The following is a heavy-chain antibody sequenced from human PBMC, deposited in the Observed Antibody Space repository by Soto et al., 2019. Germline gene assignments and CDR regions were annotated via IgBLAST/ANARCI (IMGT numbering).Heavy chain of an antibody. V-gene: IGHV3-48*02. D-gene: IGHD3-22*01. CDR2: ISTTSSSI. J-gene: IGHJ6*02. CDR3: AKAHEYYYDSSGTELNYYYGMDV. CDR1: GFTFSSYS. Sequence: PGGSLRLSCAASGFTFSSYSMNWVRQAPGKGLEWISYISTTSSSIYYADSVKGRFTISRDNAKNSLFLQMNSLRDEDTAVYYCAKAHEYYYDSSGTELNYYYGMDVWGQGTTVTVSS.